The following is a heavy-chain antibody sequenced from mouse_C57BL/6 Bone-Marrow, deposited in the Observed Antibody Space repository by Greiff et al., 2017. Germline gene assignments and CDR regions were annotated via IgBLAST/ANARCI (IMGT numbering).Heavy chain of an antibody. CDR3: ARFYYYGSSLFDY. CDR1: GYAFTNYL. D-gene: IGHD1-1*01. CDR2: INPGSGGT. V-gene: IGHV1-54*01. J-gene: IGHJ2*01. Sequence: VQLQQSGAELVRPGTSVKVSCKASGYAFTNYLIEWVKQRPGQGLEWIGVINPGSGGTNYNEKFKGKAKLTADKSSSTAYMQLSSLTSEDSAVYFCARFYYYGSSLFDYWGQGTTLTVSS.